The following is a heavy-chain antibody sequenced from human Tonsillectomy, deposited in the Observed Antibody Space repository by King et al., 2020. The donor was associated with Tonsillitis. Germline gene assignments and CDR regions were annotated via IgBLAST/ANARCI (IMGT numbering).Heavy chain of an antibody. D-gene: IGHD1-20*01. CDR3: ANSPPTYNWNYGDY. V-gene: IGHV3-30*02. CDR2: IRYDGSIE. CDR1: GFTFSSYG. J-gene: IGHJ4*02. Sequence: VQLVESGGGVVQPGGSLRLSCAASGFTFSSYGMHWVRQAPGKGLEWVAFIRYDGSIEDYADSVKGRFTISRDNSKNTLYLQMNSLRAEDTAVYYCANSPPTYNWNYGDYWGQGTLVTVSS.